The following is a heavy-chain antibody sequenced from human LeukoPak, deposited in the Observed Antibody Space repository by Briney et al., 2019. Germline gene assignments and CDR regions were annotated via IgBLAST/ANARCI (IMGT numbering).Heavy chain of an antibody. CDR2: ISSSSSYI. CDR3: AREVTIKFCDC. V-gene: IGHV3-21*01. J-gene: IGHJ4*02. Sequence: GGSLRLSCAASGFTFSSYSMNWVRQAPGKGLEWVSSISSSSSYIYYADSVKGRFTISRDNAKNSLYLQMNSLRAEDTAVYYCAREVTIKFCDCWGQGTLVTVSS. CDR1: GFTFSSYS. D-gene: IGHD4-17*01.